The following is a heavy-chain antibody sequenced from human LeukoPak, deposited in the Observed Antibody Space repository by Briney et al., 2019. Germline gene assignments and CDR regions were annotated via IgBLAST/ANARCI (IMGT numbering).Heavy chain of an antibody. CDR2: ISGSGGST. V-gene: IGHV3-23*01. D-gene: IGHD3-22*01. Sequence: GGSLRLSXAASGFTFSSYAMSWVRQAPGKGLEWVSAISGSGGSTYYADSVKGRFTISRDNSKNTLYLQMNSLRAEDTAVYYCAKTKSTYYYDSSGYYPFDYWGQGTLVTVSS. J-gene: IGHJ4*02. CDR1: GFTFSSYA. CDR3: AKTKSTYYYDSSGYYPFDY.